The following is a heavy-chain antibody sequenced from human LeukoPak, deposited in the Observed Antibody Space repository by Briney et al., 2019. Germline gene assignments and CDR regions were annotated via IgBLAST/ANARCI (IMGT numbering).Heavy chain of an antibody. CDR2: ISGRGGRT. J-gene: IGHJ4*02. V-gene: IGHV3-23*01. CDR3: AKESPYCSGSNCRQYYFDY. D-gene: IGHD2-15*01. CDR1: GFTFSSYA. Sequence: PGGSLRLSCVGSGFTFSSYAMSWVRQAPGKGLEWVSAISGRGGRTFYADSVKGRFAISRDNTENTVYLQMSSLRAEDTAVYYCAKESPYCSGSNCRQYYFDYWGQGTLVTVSS.